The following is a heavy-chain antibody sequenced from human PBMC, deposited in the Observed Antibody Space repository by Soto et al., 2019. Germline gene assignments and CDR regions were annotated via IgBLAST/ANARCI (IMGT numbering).Heavy chain of an antibody. CDR3: AREGDRYGTVSFDS. J-gene: IGHJ4*02. D-gene: IGHD1-1*01. CDR2: IPVIGERR. CDR1: GFTFSSYG. V-gene: IGHV3-23*01. Sequence: EVQLLDSGGGLVQPGGSLRLSCAASGFTFSSYGMSWVRQAPGKGLEWVAGIPVIGERRYYADSVKGRFTISRDNAKNTLYLQMNSLRVEDAAVYFCAREGDRYGTVSFDSWGQGTLVTVSS.